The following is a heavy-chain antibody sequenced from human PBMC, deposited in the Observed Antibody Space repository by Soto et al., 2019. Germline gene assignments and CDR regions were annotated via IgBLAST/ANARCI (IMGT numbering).Heavy chain of an antibody. D-gene: IGHD1-26*01. CDR1: GYTFTGYY. Sequence: ASVKVSCKASGYTFTGYYMHWVRQAPGQGLEWMGWINPNSGGTNYAQKFQGWVTMTRDTSISTAYMELSRLRSDDTAVYYCARDLNLVGAPHKNYYYYYGMDVWGQGTTVTVSS. J-gene: IGHJ6*02. CDR3: ARDLNLVGAPHKNYYYYYGMDV. CDR2: INPNSGGT. V-gene: IGHV1-2*04.